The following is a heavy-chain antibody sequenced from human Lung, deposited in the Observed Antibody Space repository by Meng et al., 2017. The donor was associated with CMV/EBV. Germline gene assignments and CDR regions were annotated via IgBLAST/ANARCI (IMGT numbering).Heavy chain of an antibody. J-gene: IGHJ4*02. Sequence: SCAASGFTFSSYAMHWVRQAPGKGLEWLAVISYDGSDKYYTDSVKGRFTISRDSSKNTLLLQMNSLRAEDTAVYYCARRNFYCTNGVCYLDYWGQGTXVTVDS. V-gene: IGHV3-30*04. CDR2: ISYDGSDK. D-gene: IGHD2-8*01. CDR3: ARRNFYCTNGVCYLDY. CDR1: GFTFSSYA.